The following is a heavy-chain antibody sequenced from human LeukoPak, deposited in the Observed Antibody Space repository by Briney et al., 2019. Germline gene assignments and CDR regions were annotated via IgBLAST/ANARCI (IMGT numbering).Heavy chain of an antibody. CDR3: TRHWSHSVAQFGRSYWFDP. J-gene: IGHJ5*02. D-gene: IGHD2-15*01. CDR1: GGSISGYY. V-gene: IGHV4-4*07. CDR2: MDTSGHT. Sequence: SETLSLTCIVSGGSISGYYWSWIRQPAGKGLEWIGHMDTSGHTNYNSSLMSRVTMSVDTSKNQFSLRLTSVTAADTAVYYCTRHWSHSVAQFGRSYWFDPWGQGTLVTVSS.